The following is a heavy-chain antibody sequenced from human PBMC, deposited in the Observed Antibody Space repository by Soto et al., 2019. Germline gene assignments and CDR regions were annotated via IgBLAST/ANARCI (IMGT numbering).Heavy chain of an antibody. Sequence: QVQLQQWGAGLLKPSETLSLTCAVYGGSFSDLYWSWIRQPPGKGLEWIGEINHSGTSNYNPSFKSRVSMSVDTSMNQFSLRLSSVTAADTAVYYCATIRGFWFDPWGQGNLVTVSS. CDR1: GGSFSDLY. V-gene: IGHV4-34*01. J-gene: IGHJ5*02. CDR3: ATIRGFWFDP. CDR2: INHSGTS.